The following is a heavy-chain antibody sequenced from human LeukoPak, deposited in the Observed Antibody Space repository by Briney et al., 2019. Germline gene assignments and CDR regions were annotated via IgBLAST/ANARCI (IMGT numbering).Heavy chain of an antibody. V-gene: IGHV3-48*04. D-gene: IGHD6-13*01. Sequence: GGSLRLSCAASGFTFSSCSMNWVRQAPGKGLEWVSYISSSSSTIYYADSVKGRFTISRDNAKNSLYLQMNSLRAEDTAVYYCARDDGYSSSWYDYWGQGTLVTVSS. CDR2: ISSSSSTI. CDR3: ARDDGYSSSWYDY. CDR1: GFTFSSCS. J-gene: IGHJ4*02.